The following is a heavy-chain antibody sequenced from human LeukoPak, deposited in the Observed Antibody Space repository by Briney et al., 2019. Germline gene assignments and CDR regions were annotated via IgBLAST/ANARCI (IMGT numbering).Heavy chain of an antibody. V-gene: IGHV4-31*03. Sequence: PSETLSLTCTVSGGSISSGDHSWSWIRQHPGKGLDWIGCIYYSGITYYNPSLKSRLTMSVDTSKNQFSLKLSSVTAADTAVYYCARVGSIGQQWLIDFWGQGTLVTVSS. CDR3: ARVGSIGQQWLIDF. D-gene: IGHD5/OR15-5a*01. CDR2: IYYSGIT. CDR1: GGSISSGDHS. J-gene: IGHJ4*02.